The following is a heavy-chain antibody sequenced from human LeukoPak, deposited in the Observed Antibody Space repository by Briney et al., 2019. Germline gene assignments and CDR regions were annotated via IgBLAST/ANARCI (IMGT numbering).Heavy chain of an antibody. Sequence: GGSLRLSCAASGFTFSSYAMSWVRQAPGKGLEWVSVISASGGSTYYADSVKGRFTISRDNSKNTLYLQMNSLRAEDTAVYYCAKRVAVAATYYYFDYWGQGTLVTVSS. CDR2: ISASGGST. J-gene: IGHJ4*02. V-gene: IGHV3-23*01. D-gene: IGHD2-15*01. CDR1: GFTFSSYA. CDR3: AKRVAVAATYYYFDY.